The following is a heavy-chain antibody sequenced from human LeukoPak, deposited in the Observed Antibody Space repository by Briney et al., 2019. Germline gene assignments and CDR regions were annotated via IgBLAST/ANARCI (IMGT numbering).Heavy chain of an antibody. CDR1: GYTFTSYG. Sequence: WASVKVSCKASGYTFTSYGISWVRQAPGQGLEWMGWISAYNGSTNYAQKLQGRVTMTTDTSTSTAYMELRSLRSDDTAVYYCARDTPLRGYCSSTSCYEDYYYYGMDVWGQGTTVTVSS. V-gene: IGHV1-18*01. CDR2: ISAYNGST. J-gene: IGHJ6*02. CDR3: ARDTPLRGYCSSTSCYEDYYYYGMDV. D-gene: IGHD2-2*01.